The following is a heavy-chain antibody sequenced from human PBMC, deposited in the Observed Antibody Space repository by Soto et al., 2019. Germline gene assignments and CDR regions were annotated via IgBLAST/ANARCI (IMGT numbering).Heavy chain of an antibody. D-gene: IGHD6-19*01. CDR3: ARESGRAVAGTFDY. J-gene: IGHJ4*02. CDR2: IIPIFGTA. Sequence: SVKVSCKASGGTFSSYAISWVRQAPGQGLEWMGGIIPIFGTANYAQKFQGRVTITADESTSTAYMEMSSLRSEDTAVYYCARESGRAVAGTFDYWGQGTLVTVAA. CDR1: GGTFSSYA. V-gene: IGHV1-69*13.